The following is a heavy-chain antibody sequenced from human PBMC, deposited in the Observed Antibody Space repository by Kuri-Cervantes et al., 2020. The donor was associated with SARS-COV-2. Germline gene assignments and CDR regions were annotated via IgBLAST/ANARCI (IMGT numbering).Heavy chain of an antibody. V-gene: IGHV4-31*03. J-gene: IGHJ2*01. CDR2: IYHSGGT. Sequence: LRLSCTVSGGSISTGGYYWTWIRQHPGKGLEWIGHIYHSGGTDYIPSLESRISISIDGSKNEFSLKLTSVTAADTAVYYCVRGNAVGSYWYFDLWGRGALVTVSS. D-gene: IGHD3-10*01. CDR1: GGSISTGGYY. CDR3: VRGNAVGSYWYFDL.